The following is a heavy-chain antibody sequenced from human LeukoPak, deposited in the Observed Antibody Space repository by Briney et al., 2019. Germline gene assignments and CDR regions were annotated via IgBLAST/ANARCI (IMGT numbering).Heavy chain of an antibody. CDR2: ISYDGSNK. CDR1: GFTFSSYG. V-gene: IGHV3-30*18. D-gene: IGHD3-9*01. J-gene: IGHJ4*02. Sequence: PGRSLRLSCAASGFTFSSYGMHWVRQAPGKGLEWVAVISYDGSNKYYADSVKGRFTISRDKSKNTLYLQMNSLRGEDTAIYYCAKSQGDMGDFWGQGTLVTVSS. CDR3: AKSQGDMGDF.